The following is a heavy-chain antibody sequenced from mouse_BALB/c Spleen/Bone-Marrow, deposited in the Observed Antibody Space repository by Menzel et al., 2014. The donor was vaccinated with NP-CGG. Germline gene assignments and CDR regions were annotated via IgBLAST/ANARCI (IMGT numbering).Heavy chain of an antibody. D-gene: IGHD2-14*01. CDR3: ARGGRYDERTWFAY. V-gene: IGHV1S81*02. J-gene: IGHJ3*01. CDR2: INPSNGRT. CDR1: GYTFTSYW. Sequence: QVQLQQPGAELVKPGASVKLSCKASGYTFTSYWMHWVKQRSGQGLEWIGEINPSNGRTNYNEKFKSKATLTVDKFSSTAYMQLSSLTSEDSAVYYCARGGRYDERTWFAYWGQGTLVTVSA.